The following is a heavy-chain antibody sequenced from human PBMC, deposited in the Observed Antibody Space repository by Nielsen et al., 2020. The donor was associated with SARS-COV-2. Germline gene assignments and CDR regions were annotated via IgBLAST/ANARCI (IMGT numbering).Heavy chain of an antibody. D-gene: IGHD3-3*01. CDR3: GSRGGYDFWSGNAFDI. CDR2: INHSGST. J-gene: IGHJ3*02. Sequence: SETLSLTCAVYGGSFSGYYWSWIRQPPGKGLEWIGEINHSGSTNYNPSLKSRVTISVDTSKNQFSLKLSSVTAADTAVYYCGSRGGYDFWSGNAFDIWGQGTMVTVSS. V-gene: IGHV4-34*01. CDR1: GGSFSGYY.